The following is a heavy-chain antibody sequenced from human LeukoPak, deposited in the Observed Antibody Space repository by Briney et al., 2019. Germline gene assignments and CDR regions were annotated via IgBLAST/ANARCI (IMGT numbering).Heavy chain of an antibody. D-gene: IGHD6-13*01. J-gene: IGHJ4*02. CDR1: GGSFSGYY. V-gene: IGHV4-34*01. CDR2: INHSGST. Sequence: PSETLSLTCAVYGGSFSGYYWSWIRQPPGKGLEWIGEINHSGSTNYNPSLKSRVTISVDTSKNQFSLKLSSVTAADTAVYYCARAGAAAGTDDYRGQGTLVTVSS. CDR3: ARAGAAAGTDDY.